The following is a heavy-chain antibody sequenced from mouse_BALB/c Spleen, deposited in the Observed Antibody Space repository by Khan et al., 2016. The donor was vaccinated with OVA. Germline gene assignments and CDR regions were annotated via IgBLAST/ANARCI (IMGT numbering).Heavy chain of an antibody. V-gene: IGHV1-20*02. CDR2: INPHIGET. D-gene: IGHD1-1*01. CDR3: TRIYRSDFDY. CDR1: GYSFTGYF. J-gene: IGHJ2*01. Sequence: EVQLQQSGPELVRPGASVKISCKASGYSFTGYFMNWVMQSHGKSLEWIGRINPHIGETFYNQRFKDKAPLTVDDSSNTAHMELRSLASEDSAVYYCTRIYRSDFDYWGQGTTLIVSS.